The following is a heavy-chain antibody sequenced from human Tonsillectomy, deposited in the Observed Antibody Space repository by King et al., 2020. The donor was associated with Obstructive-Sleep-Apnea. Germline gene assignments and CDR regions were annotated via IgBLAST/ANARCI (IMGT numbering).Heavy chain of an antibody. V-gene: IGHV3-30*04. J-gene: IGHJ6*02. CDR1: GFSFNSYV. Sequence: VQLVESGGGVVQPGRSLRLSCAASGFSFNSYVMHWVRQAPGKGLEWVAVISFAGGEKFYAESVKGRFTISRDNPNKRLYLEMNGLRDDDTALYYCARDTYDDYPLFSGFDIWGQGTTVTVSS. CDR2: ISFAGGEK. D-gene: IGHD4-17*01. CDR3: ARDTYDDYPLFSGFDI.